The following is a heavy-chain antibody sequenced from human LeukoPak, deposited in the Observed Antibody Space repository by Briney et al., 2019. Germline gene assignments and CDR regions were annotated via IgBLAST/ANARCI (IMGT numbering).Heavy chain of an antibody. J-gene: IGHJ5*02. D-gene: IGHD5-12*01. CDR3: ARDWDRSGYDTTALFDP. V-gene: IGHV4-38-2*02. CDR2: IYHSGST. Sequence: SETLSLTCTVSGYSISSGYYWGWIRQPPGKGLEWIGSIYHSGSTYYNPSLKSRVTISVDTSKNQFSLKLSSVTAADTAVYYCARDWDRSGYDTTALFDPWGQGTLVTVSS. CDR1: GYSISSGYY.